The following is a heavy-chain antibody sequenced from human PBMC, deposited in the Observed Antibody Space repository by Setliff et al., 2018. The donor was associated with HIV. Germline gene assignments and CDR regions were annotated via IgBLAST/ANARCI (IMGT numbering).Heavy chain of an antibody. CDR1: GYSISSGYX. CDR3: ARRGYYDSRLDW. CDR2: IYHSGST. J-gene: IGHJ4*02. V-gene: IGHV4-38-2*01. D-gene: IGHD3-22*01. Sequence: PSETLSLTCAVSGYSISSGYXWGWIRQPPGKGLEWIGSIYHSGSTYYNPSLKSRVTISVDTTKNQFSLKLSSVTAADTAVYYCARRGYYDSRLDWWGQGTLVTVSS.